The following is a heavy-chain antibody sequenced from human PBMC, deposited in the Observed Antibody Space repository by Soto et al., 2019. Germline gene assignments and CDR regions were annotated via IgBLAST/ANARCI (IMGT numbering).Heavy chain of an antibody. V-gene: IGHV4-61*01. D-gene: IGHD6-19*01. CDR3: ARDRGAVATETDAFDI. CDR1: GGSVSSGSYY. J-gene: IGHJ3*02. CDR2: IYYSGST. Sequence: SETLSLTCTVSGGSVSSGSYYWSWIRQPPGKGLEWIGYIYYSGSTNYNPSLKSRVTISVDTSKNQFSLKLSSVTAADTAVYYCARDRGAVATETDAFDIWGQGTMVTVSS.